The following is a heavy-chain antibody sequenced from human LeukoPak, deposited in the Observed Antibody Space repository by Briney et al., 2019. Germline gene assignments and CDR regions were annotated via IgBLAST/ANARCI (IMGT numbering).Heavy chain of an antibody. V-gene: IGHV3-7*01. Sequence: PGGSLRLSCAASGFTFSSYWMSWVRQAPGKGLEWVANIKQDGSEKYYVDSVKGRFTISRDNAKNSLYLQMNSLRAEDTAVYYCARRSVEMATPSPYYYYMDVWGKGTTVTVSS. CDR3: ARRSVEMATPSPYYYYMDV. CDR1: GFTFSSYW. CDR2: IKQDGSEK. D-gene: IGHD5-24*01. J-gene: IGHJ6*03.